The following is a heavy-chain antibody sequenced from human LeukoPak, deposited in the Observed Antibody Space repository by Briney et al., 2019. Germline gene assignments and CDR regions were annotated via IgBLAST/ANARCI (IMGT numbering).Heavy chain of an antibody. CDR3: AKRTTSSGWYDLFDY. Sequence: GGSLRLSCAASGFTFRSFAMGWVRQAPGKGLEGVSAISGSAFKSYYGDSVKGRFTISRDNSKNTLYLQMNSLRVEDTAIYYCAKRTTSSGWYDLFDYWGQGTLVTVSS. V-gene: IGHV3-23*01. J-gene: IGHJ4*02. CDR2: ISGSAFKS. D-gene: IGHD6-19*01. CDR1: GFTFRSFA.